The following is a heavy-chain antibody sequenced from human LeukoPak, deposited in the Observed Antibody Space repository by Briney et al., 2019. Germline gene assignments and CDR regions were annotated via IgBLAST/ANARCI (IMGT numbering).Heavy chain of an antibody. J-gene: IGHJ6*02. D-gene: IGHD6-19*01. Sequence: PSETLSLTCTVSGGSISSGDYYWSWIRQPPGKGLEWIGSIYYSGSTYYNPSLKSRVTISVDTSKNQFSLKLSSVTAADTAVYYCAIRIAVAGTDYYYYGMDVWGQGTTVTVSS. CDR3: AIRIAVAGTDYYYYGMDV. CDR2: IYYSGST. V-gene: IGHV4-39*01. CDR1: GGSISSGDYY.